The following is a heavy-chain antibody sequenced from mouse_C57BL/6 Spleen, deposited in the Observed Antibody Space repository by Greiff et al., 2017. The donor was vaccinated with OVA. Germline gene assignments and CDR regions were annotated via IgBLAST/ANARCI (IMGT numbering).Heavy chain of an antibody. J-gene: IGHJ1*03. CDR2: IWSGGST. CDR3: ARVSFDYYGSWYFDV. V-gene: IGHV2-2*01. D-gene: IGHD1-1*01. Sequence: VKLMESGPGLVQPSQSLSITCTVSGFSLTSYGVHWVRQSPGKGLEWLGVIWSGGSTDYNAAFISRLSISKDNSKSQVFFKMNSLQADDTAIYYCARVSFDYYGSWYFDVWGTGTTVTVSS. CDR1: GFSLTSYG.